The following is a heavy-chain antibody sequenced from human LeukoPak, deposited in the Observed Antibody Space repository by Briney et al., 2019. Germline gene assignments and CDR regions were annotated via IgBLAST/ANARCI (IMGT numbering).Heavy chain of an antibody. J-gene: IGHJ4*02. CDR2: IPYGGSNK. CDR1: GFTFSSYA. D-gene: IGHD2-15*01. CDR3: ASGLFGVVVAATFDMY. Sequence: GGSLRLSCAASGFTFSSYAMHWVRQAPGKGLEWVAVIPYGGSNKYYADSVKGRFTISRDNSKHTLYLQMNSLRAEDTAAYYCASGLFGVVVAATFDMYWGQGTLVTVSS. V-gene: IGHV3-30-3*01.